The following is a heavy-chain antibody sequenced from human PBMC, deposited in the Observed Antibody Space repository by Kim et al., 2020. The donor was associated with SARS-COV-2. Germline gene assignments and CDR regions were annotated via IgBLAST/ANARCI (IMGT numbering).Heavy chain of an antibody. Sequence: GGSLRLSCAASGFTFSSYAMSWVRQAPGKGLEWVAGISGSGGTTYYADSVKGRFTISRDNTNNTLFLQMNTLRVEDTAVYYCAKDLDRRFCAWGHGALVT. CDR2: ISGSGGTT. J-gene: IGHJ5*01. CDR3: AKDLDRRFCA. D-gene: IGHD2-21*01. V-gene: IGHV3-23*01. CDR1: GFTFSSYA.